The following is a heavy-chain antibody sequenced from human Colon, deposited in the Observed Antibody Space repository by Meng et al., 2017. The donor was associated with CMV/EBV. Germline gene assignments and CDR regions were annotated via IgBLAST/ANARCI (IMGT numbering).Heavy chain of an antibody. CDR3: TRDYYTSR. D-gene: IGHD1-26*01. Sequence: SLGLSCEASGFMLSSYMMNWVRQAPGKGLEWVSSISATSADIYYADSVRGRFTITRDNAKNSVYLEMNSLTAEDTAIYYCTRDYYTSRWGQGTLVTVSS. CDR1: GFMLSSYM. J-gene: IGHJ4*02. CDR2: ISATSADI. V-gene: IGHV3-21*01.